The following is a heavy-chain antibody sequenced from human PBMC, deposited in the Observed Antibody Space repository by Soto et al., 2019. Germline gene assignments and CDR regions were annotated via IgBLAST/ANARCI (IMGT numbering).Heavy chain of an antibody. J-gene: IGHJ4*02. Sequence: KAGGSLRLSCAASGLTFSDYYMTWIRQAPGKGLEWISYISSSTGYTNYADSAKGRFTMSRDNAKNSVYLQMNSLRPEDTAVYYCATDDSRVLEYFDYWGQGTLVTVSS. D-gene: IGHD3-3*01. CDR1: GLTFSDYY. CDR2: ISSSTGYT. V-gene: IGHV3-11*06. CDR3: ATDDSRVLEYFDY.